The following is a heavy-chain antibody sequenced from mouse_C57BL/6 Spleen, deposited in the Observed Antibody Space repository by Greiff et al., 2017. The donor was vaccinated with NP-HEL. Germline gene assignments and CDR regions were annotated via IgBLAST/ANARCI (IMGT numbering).Heavy chain of an antibody. D-gene: IGHD2-4*01. J-gene: IGHJ1*03. CDR2: IWSGGST. V-gene: IGHV2-2*01. CDR3: ARKGDYDEDWYFDV. CDR1: GFSLTSYG. Sequence: VMLVESGPGLVQPSQSLSITCTVSGFSLTSYGVHWVRQSPGKGLEWLGVIWSGGSTDYNAAFISRLSISKDNSKSQVFFKMNSLQADDTAIYYCARKGDYDEDWYFDVWGTGTTVTVSS.